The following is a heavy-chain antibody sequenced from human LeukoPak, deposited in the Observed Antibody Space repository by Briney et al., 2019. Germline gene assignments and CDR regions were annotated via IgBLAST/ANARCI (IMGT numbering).Heavy chain of an antibody. CDR3: ARHGWGRDNWFDP. V-gene: IGHV3-53*01. CDR1: GFTVSSNY. J-gene: IGHJ5*02. D-gene: IGHD7-27*01. CDR2: IYSGGST. Sequence: GGSMRLSCAASGFTVSSNYMSWVRQAPGKGLEWVSVIYSGGSTYYADSVKGRFTISSDNSKNTLYLQMNSLRAEDTAVYYCARHGWGRDNWFDPWGQGTMVTVSS.